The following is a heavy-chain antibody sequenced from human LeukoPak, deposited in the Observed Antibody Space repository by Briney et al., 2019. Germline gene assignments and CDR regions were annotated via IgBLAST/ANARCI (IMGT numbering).Heavy chain of an antibody. Sequence: PGGSLRLSYTASGFIFDTHTLTWVRQAPGKGLEWVASISGSSDSTNYGDSVKGRFTISRDNFKRTVHLEMSNLRADDTAMYYCVRRAAVRGMDFWGLGTTVIVSS. D-gene: IGHD1-14*01. CDR3: VRRAAVRGMDF. CDR1: GFIFDTHT. J-gene: IGHJ6*02. CDR2: ISGSSDST. V-gene: IGHV3-23*01.